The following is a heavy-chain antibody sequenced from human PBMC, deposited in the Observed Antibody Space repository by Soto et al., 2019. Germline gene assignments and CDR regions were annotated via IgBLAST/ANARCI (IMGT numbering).Heavy chain of an antibody. CDR1: GYTFTGYY. CDR2: INPNSGGT. CDR3: ARVTSYSSSSSAPH. Sequence: AASVKVSCKASGYTFTGYYMHWVRQAPGQGLEWMGWINPNSGGTHYAQKFQGRVTMTRDTSISTAYMELSRLRSDDTAVYYCARVTSYSSSSSAPHWGQGTLVTVSS. V-gene: IGHV1-2*02. D-gene: IGHD6-6*01. J-gene: IGHJ4*02.